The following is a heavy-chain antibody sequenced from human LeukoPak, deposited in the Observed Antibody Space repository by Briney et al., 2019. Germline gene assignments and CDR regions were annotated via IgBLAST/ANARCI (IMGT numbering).Heavy chain of an antibody. CDR1: GGSIRSSYYY. Sequence: SETLSLTCTVSGGSIRSSYYYWGWLRQPPGQGLEWIGSIYGSGSTYYNPSLKSRVTISVDTSKNQFSLKLHSVTAVGTAVYHCARAYAPWGEGTLVTASS. CDR3: ARAYAP. V-gene: IGHV4-39*01. CDR2: IYGSGST. J-gene: IGHJ5*02. D-gene: IGHD3-16*01.